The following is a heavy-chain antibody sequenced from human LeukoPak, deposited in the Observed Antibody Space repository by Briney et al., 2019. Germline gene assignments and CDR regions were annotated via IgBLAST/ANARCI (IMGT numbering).Heavy chain of an antibody. CDR1: GGSISSGSYY. Sequence: SQTLSLTCTVSGGSISSGSYYWSWIRQPAGKGLEWIGRIYTSGSTNYNPSLKSRVTISVDTSKNQFSLKLSSVTAADTAVYYCASLDYYDSSGYELFDPWGQGTLVTVSS. V-gene: IGHV4-61*02. CDR2: IYTSGST. D-gene: IGHD3-22*01. J-gene: IGHJ5*02. CDR3: ASLDYYDSSGYELFDP.